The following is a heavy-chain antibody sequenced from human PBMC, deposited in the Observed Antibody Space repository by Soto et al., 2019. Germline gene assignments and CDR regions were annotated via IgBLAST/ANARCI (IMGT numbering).Heavy chain of an antibody. CDR1: GFTFSSSA. J-gene: IGHJ4*02. V-gene: IGHV3-23*01. CDR2: ISGSGGST. CDR3: AKDFSAAGTIPTFDY. Sequence: GGAVRLSDAASGFTFSSSAMSWVHQEQGKGLEWVSAISGSGGSTYYADSVKGRLTVSRDNSKNTLYLQMNSLRAEDTAVYYCAKDFSAAGTIPTFDYWGQGTLVTVSS. D-gene: IGHD6-13*01.